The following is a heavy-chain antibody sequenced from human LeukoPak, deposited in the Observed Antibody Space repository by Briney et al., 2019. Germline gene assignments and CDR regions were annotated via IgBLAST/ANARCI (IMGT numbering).Heavy chain of an antibody. CDR1: GYTFTRYG. Sequence: ASVKVSCKASGYTFTRYGISWVRQAPGQGLEWMGWISLYDGTTKFAQKFQGRVSLTTDTSTSTAYLELRSLKSDDTAIYYCAKDRMGLMTLPMTAADLWGQGTLVSVSS. CDR2: ISLYDGTT. D-gene: IGHD2-15*01. CDR3: AKDRMGLMTLPMTAADL. J-gene: IGHJ5*02. V-gene: IGHV1-18*01.